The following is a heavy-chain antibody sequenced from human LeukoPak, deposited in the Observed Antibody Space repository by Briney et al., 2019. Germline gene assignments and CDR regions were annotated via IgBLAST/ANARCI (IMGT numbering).Heavy chain of an antibody. J-gene: IGHJ3*02. CDR1: GFTFSNYP. D-gene: IGHD6-13*01. Sequence: GRSLRLSCAASGFTFSNYPMHWVRQAPGKGLEWVAVMSSDGNNKYYADSVKGRFTISRDNSKNTLYLQMNSLRAEDTAVYYCARDNSHSRIYSTRGNAFDIWGQGTMVAVSS. CDR2: MSSDGNNK. V-gene: IGHV3-30-3*01. CDR3: ARDNSHSRIYSTRGNAFDI.